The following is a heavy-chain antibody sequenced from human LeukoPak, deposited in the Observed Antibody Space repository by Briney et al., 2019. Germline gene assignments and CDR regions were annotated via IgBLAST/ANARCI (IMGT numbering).Heavy chain of an antibody. Sequence: SETLSLTCAVYGGSFSGYYWSWIRQHPGKGLEWIGYIYYSGSTYYNPSLKSRVTISVDTSKNQFSLKLSSVTAADTAVYYCAREWGGVVAYWGQGTLVTVSS. CDR1: GGSFSGYY. CDR3: AREWGGVVAY. J-gene: IGHJ4*02. CDR2: IYYSGST. D-gene: IGHD2-2*01. V-gene: IGHV4-31*11.